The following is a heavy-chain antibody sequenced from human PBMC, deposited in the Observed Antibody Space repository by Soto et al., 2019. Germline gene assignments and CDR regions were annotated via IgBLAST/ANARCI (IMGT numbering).Heavy chain of an antibody. V-gene: IGHV4-30-2*01. D-gene: IGHD5-12*01. Sequence: SETLSLTCAVSGGSITSGNTYSWSWIRQPPGKGLEWIGSISHTGSTSYNPSLKSRVSMSVDKSKNQFSLKLSSVTAADTAVYYCARASRMATIFGDWGQGTLVTVSS. CDR1: GGSITSGNTYS. J-gene: IGHJ4*02. CDR3: ARASRMATIFGD. CDR2: ISHTGST.